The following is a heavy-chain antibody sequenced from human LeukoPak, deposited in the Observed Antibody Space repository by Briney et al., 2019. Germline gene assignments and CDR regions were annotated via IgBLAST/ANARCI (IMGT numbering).Heavy chain of an antibody. J-gene: IGHJ6*02. Sequence: SETLSLTCTVSGGSISSYYWSWIRQSPGKGLEWIGYIHYSGSTNYNPSLKSRVTILVDTSKNQFSLKLRSVTAADTAVYYCARDVYYGSGGYCMDVWGQGTTATVSS. V-gene: IGHV4-59*01. D-gene: IGHD3-10*01. CDR1: GGSISSYY. CDR2: IHYSGST. CDR3: ARDVYYGSGGYCMDV.